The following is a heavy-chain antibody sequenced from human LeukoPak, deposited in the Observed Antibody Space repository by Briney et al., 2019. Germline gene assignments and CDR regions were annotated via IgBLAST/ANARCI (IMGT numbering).Heavy chain of an antibody. D-gene: IGHD3-10*01. CDR3: ARVGKKGITMVRGVPFDY. Sequence: ASVKVSCKASGYTFTGYYMHWVRQAPGQGLEWMGWINPNSGGTNYAQKFQGRVTMTRDTSISTAYMELSRLRSDDTAVYYRARVGKKGITMVRGVPFDYWGQGTLVTVSS. CDR1: GYTFTGYY. V-gene: IGHV1-2*02. CDR2: INPNSGGT. J-gene: IGHJ4*02.